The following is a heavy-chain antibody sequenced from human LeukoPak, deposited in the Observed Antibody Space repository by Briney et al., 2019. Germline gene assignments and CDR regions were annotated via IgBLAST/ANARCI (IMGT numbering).Heavy chain of an antibody. CDR2: INHSGST. V-gene: IGHV4-34*01. J-gene: IGHJ4*02. D-gene: IGHD2-2*01. Sequence: PSETLSLTCAVYGGSFSGYYWSWIRQPPGKGLECIGEINHSGSTNYNPSLKSRVTISVDTSKNQFSLKLSSVTAADTAVYYCARHAFDCSSTSCYPSRGFDYWGQGTLVTVSS. CDR3: ARHAFDCSSTSCYPSRGFDY. CDR1: GGSFSGYY.